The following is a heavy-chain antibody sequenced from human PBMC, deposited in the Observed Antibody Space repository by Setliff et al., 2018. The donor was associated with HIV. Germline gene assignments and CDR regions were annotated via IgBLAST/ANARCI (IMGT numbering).Heavy chain of an antibody. CDR1: GGYISGSSHY. Sequence: SETLSLTCTVSGGYISGSSHYWGWIRQPPGKGLEWIGSISYSENIYYNPSLKSRVTISADTSKKQFSQKLSSVTAADTAVYYCARLRYYDILTGYAFDYWGQGTLVTVSS. J-gene: IGHJ4*02. D-gene: IGHD3-9*01. CDR3: ARLRYYDILTGYAFDY. V-gene: IGHV4-39*01. CDR2: ISYSENI.